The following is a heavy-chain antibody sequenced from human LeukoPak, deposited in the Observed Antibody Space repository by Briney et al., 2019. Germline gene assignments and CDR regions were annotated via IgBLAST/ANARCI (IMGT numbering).Heavy chain of an antibody. V-gene: IGHV1-69*13. CDR3: ARGGGRVYYYDAFDI. Sequence: ASVKVSCKASGGTFSSYAISWVRQAPGQGLEWMGGIIPIFGTANYAQKFQGRVTITADESTSTAYMELSSLRSEDTAVYYCARGGGRVYYYDAFDIWGQGTMVTVYS. CDR1: GGTFSSYA. J-gene: IGHJ3*02. CDR2: IIPIFGTA. D-gene: IGHD3-10*01.